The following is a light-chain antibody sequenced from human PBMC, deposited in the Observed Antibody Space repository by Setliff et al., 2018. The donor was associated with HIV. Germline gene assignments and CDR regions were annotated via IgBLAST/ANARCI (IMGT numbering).Light chain of an antibody. CDR3: CSYVSSNPHYV. Sequence: QSALTQPASVSGSPGQSVTISCTGTSSDVGGYNFVSWYQQHPGKTPELLIYDVTNRPSGVSDRFSGSKSGNTASLTISGLQAEDEADYFCCSYVSSNPHYVFGTGTKGTVL. V-gene: IGLV2-14*03. J-gene: IGLJ1*01. CDR1: SSDVGGYNF. CDR2: DVT.